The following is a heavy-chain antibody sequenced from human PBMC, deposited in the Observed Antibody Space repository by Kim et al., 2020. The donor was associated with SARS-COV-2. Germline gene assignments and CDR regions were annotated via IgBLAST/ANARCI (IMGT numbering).Heavy chain of an antibody. Sequence: NSTPPLHRRVTMSVATSKNQFSLKLSSVTAADSAVYYCARRESGSNYFDYWGQGTLVTVSS. V-gene: IGHV4-4*07. J-gene: IGHJ4*02. D-gene: IGHD1-26*01. CDR3: ARRESGSNYFDY.